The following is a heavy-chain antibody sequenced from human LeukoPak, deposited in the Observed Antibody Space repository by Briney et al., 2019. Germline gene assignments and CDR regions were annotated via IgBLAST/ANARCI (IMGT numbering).Heavy chain of an antibody. J-gene: IGHJ6*03. V-gene: IGHV3-23*01. CDR2: ISGSGGST. CDR3: AKAYGDTYYYYYMDV. CDR1: GFTFSSYA. Sequence: PGGSLRLSCAASGFTFSSYAMSWVRQAPGKGLEWVSAISGSGGSTYYADSVKGRFTISRDNSKNTLYLQMNSLRAEDTAVYYCAKAYGDTYYYYYMDVWGKGTTVTVSS. D-gene: IGHD4-17*01.